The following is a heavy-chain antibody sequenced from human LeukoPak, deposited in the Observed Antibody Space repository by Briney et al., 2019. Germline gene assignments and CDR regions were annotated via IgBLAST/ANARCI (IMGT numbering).Heavy chain of an antibody. CDR2: IRANAEGGTA. V-gene: IGHV3-15*01. D-gene: IGHD1-7*01. CDR1: GFSFSSAW. J-gene: IGHJ5*02. Sequence: GGSLRLSCAGSGFSFSSAWMTWVRQAPGEGLEWVGRIRANAEGGTADYAAPVKGRFTISRDDSENTLYLQMSSLKIEDTATYYCTTDRKELENHWGQGTLVTVSS. CDR3: TTDRKELENH.